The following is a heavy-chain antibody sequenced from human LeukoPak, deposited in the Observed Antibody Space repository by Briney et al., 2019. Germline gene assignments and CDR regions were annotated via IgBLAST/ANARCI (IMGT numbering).Heavy chain of an antibody. D-gene: IGHD3-16*01. CDR3: ARHAGSYGGAFDI. CDR1: GGSISSYY. V-gene: IGHV4-59*08. Sequence: NPSETLSLTCTVSGGSISSYYWSWIRQPPGKGLEWIGYIYYSGSTNYNPSLKSRITISVDTSKNQFSLKLSSVTAADTAVYYCARHAGSYGGAFDIWGRGTMVTVS. J-gene: IGHJ3*02. CDR2: IYYSGST.